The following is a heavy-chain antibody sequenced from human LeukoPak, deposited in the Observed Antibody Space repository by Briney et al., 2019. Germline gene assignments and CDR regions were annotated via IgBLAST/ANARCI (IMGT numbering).Heavy chain of an antibody. CDR2: IYWDGGST. D-gene: IGHD3-22*01. CDR3: ARVKANYDSSGYCLWYFDY. J-gene: IGHJ4*02. Sequence: GGSLRLSCAASGFTFGDYGMTWVRQAPGKGLEWVSGIYWDGGSTGYEDSVKGRFTISRDNAKNFLYLQINILRAEDTALYYCARVKANYDSSGYCLWYFDYWGQGTLVTVSS. CDR1: GFTFGDYG. V-gene: IGHV3-20*04.